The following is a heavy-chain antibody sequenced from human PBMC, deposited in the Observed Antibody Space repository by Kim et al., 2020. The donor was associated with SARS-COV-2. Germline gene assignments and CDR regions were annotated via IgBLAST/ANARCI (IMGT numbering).Heavy chain of an antibody. CDR3: ARVLTGAPGYYDSSGYPDY. J-gene: IGHJ4*02. CDR2: IYYSGST. CDR1: GGSISSGGYY. Sequence: SETLSLTCTVSGGSISSGGYYWSWIRQHPGKGLEWIGYIYYSGSTYYNPSLKSRVTISVDTSKNQFSLKLSSVTAADTAVYYCARVLTGAPGYYDSSGYPDYWGQGTLVTVSS. D-gene: IGHD3-22*01. V-gene: IGHV4-31*03.